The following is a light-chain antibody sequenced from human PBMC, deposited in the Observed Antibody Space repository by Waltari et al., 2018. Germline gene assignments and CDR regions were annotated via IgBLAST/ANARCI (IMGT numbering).Light chain of an antibody. Sequence: QSGLTQPPSLSAAPGQTVTISCSGTSPNLGNNYVAWYQQIPGTVPKLLIYENYKRPAGIPDRVSGSRSGTSATLVITGLLTGDEADYYCGTWDSSLSGAVFGGGTHLTVL. CDR3: GTWDSSLSGAV. J-gene: IGLJ7*01. CDR1: SPNLGNNY. V-gene: IGLV1-51*02. CDR2: ENY.